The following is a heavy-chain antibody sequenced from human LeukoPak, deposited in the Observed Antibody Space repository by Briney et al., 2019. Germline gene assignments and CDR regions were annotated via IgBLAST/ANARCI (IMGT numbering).Heavy chain of an antibody. Sequence: SQTLSLTCAISGDSVSSNSAAWNWIRQSPSRGLEWLGRTYYWSKWYNDYAVSVKSRITINPDTSKNQFSLQLNSVTPEDTAVYYCARGRVVVVPAAIRRIRNWFDPWGQGTLVTVSS. CDR1: GDSVSSNSAA. J-gene: IGHJ5*02. D-gene: IGHD2-2*02. CDR2: TYYWSKWYN. CDR3: ARGRVVVVPAAIRRIRNWFDP. V-gene: IGHV6-1*01.